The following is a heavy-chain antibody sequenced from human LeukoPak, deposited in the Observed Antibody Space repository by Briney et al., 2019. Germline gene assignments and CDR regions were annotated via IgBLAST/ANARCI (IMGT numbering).Heavy chain of an antibody. J-gene: IGHJ4*02. Sequence: ASVKVSCKASGGTFSSYAISWVRQAPGQGLEWMGGIIPIFGTANYAQKFQGRVTITADESTSTANMELSSLRSEDTAVYYCARMFGDLDQYYFDYWGQGTLVTVSS. CDR2: IIPIFGTA. D-gene: IGHD3-10*02. CDR3: ARMFGDLDQYYFDY. V-gene: IGHV1-69*01. CDR1: GGTFSSYA.